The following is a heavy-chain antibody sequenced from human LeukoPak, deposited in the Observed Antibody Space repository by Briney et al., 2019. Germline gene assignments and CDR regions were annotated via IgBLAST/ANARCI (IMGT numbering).Heavy chain of an antibody. CDR3: TIFCRQKRAYEIDY. CDR2: VSGSGGRT. CDR1: GSTFNNYA. V-gene: IGHV3-23*01. D-gene: IGHD3-3*01. Sequence: AGGSLRLSCAASGSTFNNYAMNWVSQAPGKGLEWVSTVSGSGGRTYYADSVKGRFTVSRDNSKNTLYLQMNSLRAEDTAIYYCTIFCRQKRAYEIDYWGQGTLVTVSS. J-gene: IGHJ4*02.